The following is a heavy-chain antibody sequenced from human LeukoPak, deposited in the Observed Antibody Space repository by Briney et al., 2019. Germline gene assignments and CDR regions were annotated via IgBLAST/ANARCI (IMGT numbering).Heavy chain of an antibody. J-gene: IGHJ4*02. CDR3: ARSPNIAAGTRGNFDY. D-gene: IGHD6-13*01. CDR1: GFTFSSYW. Sequence: PGGSLRLSCAASGFTFSSYWMSWVRQAPGKGLEWVANIKQDGSEKYYVDSVKGRFTISRDNAKNSLYLQMNSLRAEDTAVYYCARSPNIAAGTRGNFDYWGQGTLVTVSS. V-gene: IGHV3-7*01. CDR2: IKQDGSEK.